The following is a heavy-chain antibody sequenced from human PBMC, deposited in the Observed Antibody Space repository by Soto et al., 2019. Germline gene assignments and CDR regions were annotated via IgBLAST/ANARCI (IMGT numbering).Heavy chain of an antibody. D-gene: IGHD3-16*01. CDR3: ARGGDGLPPGDY. V-gene: IGHV1-46*01. CDR1: GYTFTSYY. CDR2: INPSGGST. Sequence: QVQLVQSGAEVKKPGASVKVSCKASGYTFTSYYMHWVRQAPGQGLEWMGIINPSGGSTSYAQKFQGRVNMTRDTATGTVYMELSSLSSEDTAVYYCARGGDGLPPGDYWGQGTLDTVSS. J-gene: IGHJ4*02.